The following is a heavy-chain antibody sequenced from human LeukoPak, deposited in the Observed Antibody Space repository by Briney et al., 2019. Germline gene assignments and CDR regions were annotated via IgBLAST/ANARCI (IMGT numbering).Heavy chain of an antibody. CDR1: GFTFSSYG. CDR2: ISYDGNDK. J-gene: IGHJ4*02. Sequence: PGRSLRVSCAASGFTFSSYGMHWVRQAPGKGLEGVAVISYDGNDKYYADSVKGRFTISRDNSKNTLYLQMNSLRSEDTAVYYCAKGCVSVAYLNYFDYWGQGTLVTVSS. V-gene: IGHV3-30*18. CDR3: AKGCVSVAYLNYFDY. D-gene: IGHD6-19*01.